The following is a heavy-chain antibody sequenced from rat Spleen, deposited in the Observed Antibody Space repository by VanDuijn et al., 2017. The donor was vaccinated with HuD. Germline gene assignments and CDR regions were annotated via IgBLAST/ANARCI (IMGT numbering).Heavy chain of an antibody. D-gene: IGHD1-2*01. CDR3: ARHRDYYSSYIPRFAY. CDR1: GFTFSNYD. Sequence: EVQLVESGGGLVQPGRSLKLSCAASGFTFSNYDMAWVRQAPTKGLEWVASISTSGGSTYYRDSVKGRFTVSRDNAKSTLYLQMDSMRSEDTATYYCARHRDYYSSYIPRFAYWGQGTLVTVSS. J-gene: IGHJ3*01. CDR2: ISTSGGST. V-gene: IGHV5-25*01.